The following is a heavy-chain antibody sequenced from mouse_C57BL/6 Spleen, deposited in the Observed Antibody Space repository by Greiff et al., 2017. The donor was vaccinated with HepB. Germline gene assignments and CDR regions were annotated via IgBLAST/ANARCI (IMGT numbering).Heavy chain of an antibody. Sequence: VHLVESGAELVRPGASVKLSCKASGYTFTDYYINWVKQRPGQGLEWIARIYPGSGNTYYNEKFKGKATLTAEKSSSTAYMQLSSLTSEDSAVYFCARSGYDGYLAWFAYWGQGTLVTVSA. D-gene: IGHD2-3*01. J-gene: IGHJ3*01. CDR2: IYPGSGNT. CDR1: GYTFTDYY. V-gene: IGHV1-76*01. CDR3: ARSGYDGYLAWFAY.